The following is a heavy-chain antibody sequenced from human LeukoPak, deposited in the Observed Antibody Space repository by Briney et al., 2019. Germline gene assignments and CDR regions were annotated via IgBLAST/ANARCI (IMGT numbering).Heavy chain of an antibody. CDR2: ISVSVSGT. V-gene: IGHV3-23*01. Sequence: RGCLRLSSAASGFTFTTNAMSWVRQPPGKGLEWVSAISVSVSGTYYADSVMRRFTISRDNSKNTLYLQMNSLRADDTAVYYCAKSGLGDDYVWASYPRGDYFDYWGQGTPVTVSS. CDR1: GFTFTTNA. J-gene: IGHJ4*02. D-gene: IGHD3-16*02. CDR3: AKSGLGDDYVWASYPRGDYFDY.